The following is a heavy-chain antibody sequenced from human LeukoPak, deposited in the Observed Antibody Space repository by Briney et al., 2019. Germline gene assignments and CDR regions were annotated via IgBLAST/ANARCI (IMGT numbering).Heavy chain of an antibody. CDR2: IYYSGGST. CDR1: GASISRNSYY. CDR3: ARLESARPDY. Sequence: SETLSLTCAVSGASISRNSYYWGWLRQPPGQGLEWIGSIYYSGGSTHYNPSLKSRVTISLDTSKNQFSLSLSSVSAADTAVYFCARLESARPDYWGQGTLVTVSS. V-gene: IGHV4-39*01. J-gene: IGHJ4*02. D-gene: IGHD6-6*01.